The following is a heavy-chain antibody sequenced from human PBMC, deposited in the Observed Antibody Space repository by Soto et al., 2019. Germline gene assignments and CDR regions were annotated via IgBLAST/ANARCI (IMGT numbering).Heavy chain of an antibody. CDR3: AKDGTDMATVAYYMDV. CDR2: ISWNSGSI. J-gene: IGHJ6*03. D-gene: IGHD4-4*01. V-gene: IGHV3-9*01. Sequence: EVQLVESGGGLVQPGRSLRLSCAASGFTFDDYAMHWVRQAPGKGLEWVSGISWNSGSIGYADSVMGRFTISRDNAKNSLYLQMNSLRAADTALYYCAKDGTDMATVAYYMDVWGKGTTVTVSS. CDR1: GFTFDDYA.